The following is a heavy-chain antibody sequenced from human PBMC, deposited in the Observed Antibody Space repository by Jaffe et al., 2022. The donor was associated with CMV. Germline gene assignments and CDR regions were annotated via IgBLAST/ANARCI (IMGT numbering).Heavy chain of an antibody. CDR1: GGSISSSNW. CDR2: IYHSGST. V-gene: IGHV4-4*02. D-gene: IGHD2-21*02. CDR3: AREIVHIVVVTTSRRSGFDP. J-gene: IGHJ5*02. Sequence: QVQLQESGPGLVKPSGTLSLTCAVSGGSISSSNWWSWVRQPPGKGLEWIGEIYHSGSTNYNPSLKSRVTISVDKSKNQFSLKLSSVTAADTAVYYCAREIVHIVVVTTSRRSGFDPWGQGTLVTVSS.